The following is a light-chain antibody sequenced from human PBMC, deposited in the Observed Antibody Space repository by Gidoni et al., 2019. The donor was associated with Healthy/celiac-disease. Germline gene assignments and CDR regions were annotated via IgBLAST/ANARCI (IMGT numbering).Light chain of an antibody. CDR3: QQLNSYPYT. CDR1: QGISSF. CDR2: AAS. V-gene: IGKV1-9*01. Sequence: DIQFTQSPSFLSASVGDRVTITCRASQGISSFLAWYQQKPGKAPKLLIYAASTLQSGVPSRFSGSGSGTKFTLTISSLQPEDFATYYCQQLNSYPYTFGQGTKLEIK. J-gene: IGKJ2*01.